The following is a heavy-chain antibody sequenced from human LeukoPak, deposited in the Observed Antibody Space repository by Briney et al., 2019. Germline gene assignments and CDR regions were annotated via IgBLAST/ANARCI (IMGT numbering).Heavy chain of an antibody. CDR1: GGSISSGSYY. D-gene: IGHD2-2*02. CDR2: IYTSGST. CDR3: ARVGYCSSTTCYIKALDI. V-gene: IGHV4-61*02. J-gene: IGHJ3*02. Sequence: SETLSLTCTVSGGSISSGSYYWSWIRQPAGKGLEWIGRIYTSGSTNYNPSLKSRVTISVDTSKNQVSLELSSVTAADTAVYYCARVGYCSSTTCYIKALDIWGQGTVVTVSS.